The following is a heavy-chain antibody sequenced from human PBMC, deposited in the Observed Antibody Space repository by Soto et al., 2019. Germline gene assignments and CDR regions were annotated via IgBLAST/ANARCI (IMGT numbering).Heavy chain of an antibody. CDR2: INHSGSI. Sequence: PSLTCAVHGGSFSGYYWSWIRQPPGKGLEWIGEINHSGSIHYNPSLKSRVTISADTPNNQFSLKLSSVTTADTAVYYCARGSQWLDYWGQGALVTVSS. CDR3: ARGSQWLDY. J-gene: IGHJ4*02. CDR1: GGSFSGYY. D-gene: IGHD6-19*01. V-gene: IGHV4-34*01.